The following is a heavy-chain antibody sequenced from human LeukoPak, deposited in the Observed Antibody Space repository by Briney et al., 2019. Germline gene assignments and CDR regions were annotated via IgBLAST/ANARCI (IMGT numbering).Heavy chain of an antibody. CDR3: ARSTTDYGDPTHAFDI. CDR1: GGTFSSYA. Sequence: SVKVSCKASGGTFSSYAISWVRQAPGQGLEWMGMIIPILGIANYAQKFQGRVTITADKSTSTAYMELSSLRSEDTAVYYCARSTTDYGDPTHAFDIWGQGTMVTVSS. V-gene: IGHV1-69*04. CDR2: IIPILGIA. D-gene: IGHD4-17*01. J-gene: IGHJ3*02.